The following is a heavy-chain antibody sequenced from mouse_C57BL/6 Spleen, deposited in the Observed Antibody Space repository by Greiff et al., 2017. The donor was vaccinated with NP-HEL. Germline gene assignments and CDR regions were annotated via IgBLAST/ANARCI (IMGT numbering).Heavy chain of an antibody. CDR1: GYAFSSSW. D-gene: IGHD1-1*01. CDR3: ARENYHHWYFDV. J-gene: IGHJ1*03. V-gene: IGHV1-82*01. CDR2: IYPGDGDT. Sequence: VMLVESGPELVKPGASVKISCKASGYAFSSSWMNWVKQRPGKGLEWIGRIYPGDGDTNYNGKFKGKATLTADKSSSTAYMQLSSLTSEDSAVYFCARENYHHWYFDVWGTGTTVTVSS.